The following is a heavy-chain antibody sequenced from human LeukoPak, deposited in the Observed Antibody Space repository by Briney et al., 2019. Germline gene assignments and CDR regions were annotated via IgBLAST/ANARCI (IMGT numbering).Heavy chain of an antibody. Sequence: GGSLRLSCAASGFTFSSYTMNWVRQPPGKGLEWVSNIGTSSTTIYYADSVKGRFTISRDNAKNSLCLQMNSLRADDTAVYYCARFAAGGSYYYYMDVWGKGTTVTVSS. CDR2: IGTSSTTI. V-gene: IGHV3-48*01. D-gene: IGHD6-25*01. CDR3: ARFAAGGSYYYYMDV. CDR1: GFTFSSYT. J-gene: IGHJ6*03.